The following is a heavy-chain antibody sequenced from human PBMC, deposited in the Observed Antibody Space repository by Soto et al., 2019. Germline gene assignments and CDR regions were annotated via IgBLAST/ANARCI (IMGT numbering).Heavy chain of an antibody. CDR3: ASTRCSSYDY. V-gene: IGHV3-53*02. J-gene: IGHJ4*02. Sequence: EVHLVETGGGLIQPGGSLRLSCAASGFTVSGNYMSWVRQAPGKGLEWVSVIYNGGGTYYADSVKGRFTISRDNSKNTLYLQMNSLRAEDTAVYYCASTRCSSYDYWGQGTLVTVSS. D-gene: IGHD6-6*01. CDR1: GFTVSGNY. CDR2: IYNGGGT.